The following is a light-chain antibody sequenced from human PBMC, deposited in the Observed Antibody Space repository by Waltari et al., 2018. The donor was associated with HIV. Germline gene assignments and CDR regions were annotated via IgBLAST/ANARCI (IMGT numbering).Light chain of an antibody. CDR3: QQYDSLPPA. Sequence: DIQMTQSPSSLSASVGDRVTITCQASQDIKNYLNWYQQKPGKAPELLIYDASILETGVPSRFSASGSGTHFTFIVSSLQPEGFATYYCQQYDSLPPAFGQGTRLDIK. CDR2: DAS. CDR1: QDIKNY. J-gene: IGKJ5*01. V-gene: IGKV1-33*01.